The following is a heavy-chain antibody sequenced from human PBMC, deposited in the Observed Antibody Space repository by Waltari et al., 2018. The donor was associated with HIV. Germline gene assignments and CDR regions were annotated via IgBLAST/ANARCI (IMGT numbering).Heavy chain of an antibody. J-gene: IGHJ4*02. V-gene: IGHV3-48*02. CDR3: VRDWAGGDY. CDR1: GFTFRSYS. Sequence: EVQLVESGGGLVQPGGSLSLSCLASGFTFRSYSLNWVRQAPTKGLEWVSYISSSSSTMYYADSVKGRFTISRDNAKNSLYLQMNSLRDDDTAVYYCVRDWAGGDYWGQGTLVTVSS. D-gene: IGHD2-15*01. CDR2: ISSSSSTM.